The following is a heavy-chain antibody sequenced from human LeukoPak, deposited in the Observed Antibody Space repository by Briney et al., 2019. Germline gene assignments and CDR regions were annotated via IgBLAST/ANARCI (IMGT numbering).Heavy chain of an antibody. CDR3: AREPRSRYSSERVGFGFDY. D-gene: IGHD6-19*01. CDR1: GFTFSSYA. Sequence: GRSLRLSCAASGFTFSSYAMQWVRQAPGEGLEWVAVISYDGSNKYYADSVKGRFTISRDNSKNTLYLQMNSLRAEDTAVYYCAREPRSRYSSERVGFGFDYWGQGTLVTVSS. J-gene: IGHJ4*02. V-gene: IGHV3-30-3*01. CDR2: ISYDGSNK.